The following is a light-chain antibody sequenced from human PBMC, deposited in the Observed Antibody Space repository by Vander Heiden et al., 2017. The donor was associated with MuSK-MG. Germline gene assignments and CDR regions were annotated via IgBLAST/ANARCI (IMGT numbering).Light chain of an antibody. Sequence: DIVMTQSPDSLAVSLGERSTINCKSSQSFLHRSNNKNYVAWYEQKPGQPPKLLIYWASTRKSGVPDRISGSGSETDFTLTSSSLQAEDVAVYFCQQYYTTPYTFGQGTKLEIK. V-gene: IGKV4-1*01. J-gene: IGKJ2*01. CDR1: QSFLHRSNNKNY. CDR2: WAS. CDR3: QQYYTTPYT.